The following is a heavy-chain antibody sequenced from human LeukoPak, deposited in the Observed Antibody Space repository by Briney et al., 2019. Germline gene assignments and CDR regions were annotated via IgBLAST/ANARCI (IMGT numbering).Heavy chain of an antibody. J-gene: IGHJ4*02. V-gene: IGHV3-30*18. CDR3: AKGDLGY. CDR2: ISYDGSNK. CDR1: GFTFSSYG. Sequence: GGSLRLSCAASGFTFSSYGMHWVRQAPGKGLEWVAVISYDGSNKYYADSVKGRSTISRDNSKNTLYLQMNSLRAEDTAVYYCAKGDLGYWGQGTLVTVSS.